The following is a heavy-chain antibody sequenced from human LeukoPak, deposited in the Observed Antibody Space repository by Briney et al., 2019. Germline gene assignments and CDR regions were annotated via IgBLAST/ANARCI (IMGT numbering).Heavy chain of an antibody. CDR1: GGTYISYA. V-gene: IGHV1-69*06. CDR3: SRSWAAAVAGTADWFDP. J-gene: IGHJ5*02. D-gene: IGHD6-19*01. Sequence: SVRVSCKASGGTYISYAISWVGQAPGQGVEWMGGMKPIFGTANYAQKYQGRVTITADKSTSTAYMELSSLRSEDTAVYYCSRSWAAAVAGTADWFDPWGQGTLVTVSS. CDR2: MKPIFGTA.